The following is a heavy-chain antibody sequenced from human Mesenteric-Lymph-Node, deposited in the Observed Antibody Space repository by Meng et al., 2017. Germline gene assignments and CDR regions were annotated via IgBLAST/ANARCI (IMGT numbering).Heavy chain of an antibody. CDR2: MNPNSGNT. V-gene: IGHV1-8*01. J-gene: IGHJ5*02. D-gene: IGHD6-13*01. Sequence: QVQLVQAGAEVKQPGALVKVSCKASGYTFTSYDINWVRQATGQGLEWMGWMNPNSGNTGYAQKFQGRVTMTRNTSISTAYMELSSLRSEDTAVYYCARGSKGYSSSWYGYHNWFDPWGQGTLVTVSS. CDR3: ARGSKGYSSSWYGYHNWFDP. CDR1: GYTFTSYD.